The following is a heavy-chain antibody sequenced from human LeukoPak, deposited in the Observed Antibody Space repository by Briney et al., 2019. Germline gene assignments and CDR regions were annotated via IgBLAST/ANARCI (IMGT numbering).Heavy chain of an antibody. Sequence: ASVKVSCKASGYTFTSYGISWVRQAPGQGLEWMGWISAYNGNTNYAQKLQGRVTMTTDTSTSTAYMELRSLRSDDTAVYYCARHGRGLRFLEWLFNYWGQGTLVTVSS. J-gene: IGHJ4*02. CDR1: GYTFTSYG. D-gene: IGHD3-3*01. V-gene: IGHV1-18*01. CDR2: ISAYNGNT. CDR3: ARHGRGLRFLEWLFNY.